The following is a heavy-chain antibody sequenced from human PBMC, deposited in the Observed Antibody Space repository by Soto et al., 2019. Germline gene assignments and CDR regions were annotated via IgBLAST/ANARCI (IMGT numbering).Heavy chain of an antibody. D-gene: IGHD3-10*01. J-gene: IGHJ6*02. Sequence: SETLSLTCTVSGGSISSYYWSWIRQPPGKGLEWIGYIYYSGSTNYNPSPKSRVTISVDTSKNQFSLKLSSVTAADTAVYYCARDHLWFGFYGMGVWGQGTTVTVSS. CDR3: ARDHLWFGFYGMGV. V-gene: IGHV4-59*01. CDR1: GGSISSYY. CDR2: IYYSGST.